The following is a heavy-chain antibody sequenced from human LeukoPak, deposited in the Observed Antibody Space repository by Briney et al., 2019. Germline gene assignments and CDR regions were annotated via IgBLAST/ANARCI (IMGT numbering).Heavy chain of an antibody. V-gene: IGHV4-34*01. CDR1: GGSFSGYY. Sequence: PSETLSLTCAVYGGSFSGYYWGWIRQPPGKGLEWIGVINHSGSTNYNPSLKSRVTISVDTSKNQFSLKLSSVTAADTAVYYCARKRGYSYGHLHRPTYYFDYWGQGTLVTVSS. CDR2: INHSGST. J-gene: IGHJ4*02. CDR3: ARKRGYSYGHLHRPTYYFDY. D-gene: IGHD5-18*01.